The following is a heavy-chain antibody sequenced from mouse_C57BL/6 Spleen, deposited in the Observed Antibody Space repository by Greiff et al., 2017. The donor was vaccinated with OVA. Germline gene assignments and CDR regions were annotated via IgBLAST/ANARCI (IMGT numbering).Heavy chain of an antibody. Sequence: EVKLMESGGGLVQPKGSLKLSCAASGFSFNTYAMNWVRQAPGTGLEWVARIRSASNNYATSFAVPVKDRLTISRDESENMLYLQRNKLKAEDTDMYYCVGQERYWGEGTSVTVSS. J-gene: IGHJ4*01. CDR1: GFSFNTYA. CDR2: IRSASNNYAT. V-gene: IGHV10-1*01. CDR3: VGQERY.